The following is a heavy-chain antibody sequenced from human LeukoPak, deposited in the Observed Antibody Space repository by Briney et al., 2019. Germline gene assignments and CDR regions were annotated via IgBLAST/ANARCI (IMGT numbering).Heavy chain of an antibody. CDR2: ICYSGST. J-gene: IGHJ6*02. D-gene: IGHD4-17*01. CDR1: GGSISSYY. CDR3: ARPSIDYGDSDYYGMDV. Sequence: SETLFLTCTVSGGSISSYYWSWIRQPPGKGLERIGYICYSGSTNYNPSLKSRLTISVDTSKNQFSLKLSSVTAADTAVYYCARPSIDYGDSDYYGMDVWGQGTTVTVSS. V-gene: IGHV4-59*08.